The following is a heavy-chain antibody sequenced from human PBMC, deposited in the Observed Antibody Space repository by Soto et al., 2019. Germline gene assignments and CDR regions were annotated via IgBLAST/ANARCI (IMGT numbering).Heavy chain of an antibody. CDR1: GYSSPNYW. CDR3: ASRAAAHGLDV. D-gene: IGHD6-13*01. Sequence: GESLKISCQSSGYSSPNYWIAWVRQMPGKGLEWMGIIYPGDSDTRYSPSFQGQVTISADKSISTAYLQWSSLKASDTAMYYCASRAAAHGLDVWGQGTTVTVSS. V-gene: IGHV5-51*01. CDR2: IYPGDSDT. J-gene: IGHJ6*02.